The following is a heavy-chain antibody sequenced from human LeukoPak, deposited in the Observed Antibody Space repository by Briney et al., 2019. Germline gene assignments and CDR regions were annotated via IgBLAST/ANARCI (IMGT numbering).Heavy chain of an antibody. CDR2: IKQDGSEK. Sequence: GGSLRLSCAASGFTFSSYWMSWVRQAPGKGLEWVANIKQDGSEKYYVDSVKGRFTISRDNAKNSLYLQMNRLRAEDTAVYYCAREGPTWELLGDYWGQGTLVPVSS. D-gene: IGHD1-26*01. J-gene: IGHJ4*02. CDR3: AREGPTWELLGDY. V-gene: IGHV3-7*01. CDR1: GFTFSSYW.